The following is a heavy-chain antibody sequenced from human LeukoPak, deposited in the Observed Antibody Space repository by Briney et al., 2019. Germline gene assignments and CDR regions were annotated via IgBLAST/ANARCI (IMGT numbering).Heavy chain of an antibody. J-gene: IGHJ3*02. CDR1: GFTFSDYY. V-gene: IGHV3-11*01. CDR2: ISSSGSTI. CDR3: ARDMPNYYDSSGYYHGNAFDI. D-gene: IGHD3-22*01. Sequence: GGSLRLSCAASGFTFSDYYMSWIRQAPGKGLEWVSYISSSGSTIYYADSVKGRFTVSRDNAKNSLYLQMNSLRAEDTAVYYCARDMPNYYDSSGYYHGNAFDIWGQGIMVTVSS.